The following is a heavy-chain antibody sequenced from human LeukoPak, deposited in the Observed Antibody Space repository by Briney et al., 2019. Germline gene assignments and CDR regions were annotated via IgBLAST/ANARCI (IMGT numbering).Heavy chain of an antibody. Sequence: ASVKVSCKASGYTFTGYYMHWVRQAPGQGLEWTGWINPNSGGTNYAQKFQGRVTMTRDTSISTAYMELSRLRSDDTAVYYCARDIVDTAMIANCFDPWGQGTLVTVSS. CDR2: INPNSGGT. CDR1: GYTFTGYY. V-gene: IGHV1-2*02. D-gene: IGHD5-18*01. CDR3: ARDIVDTAMIANCFDP. J-gene: IGHJ5*02.